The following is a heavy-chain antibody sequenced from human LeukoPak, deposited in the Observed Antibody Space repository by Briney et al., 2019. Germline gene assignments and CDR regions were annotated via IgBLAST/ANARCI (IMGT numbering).Heavy chain of an antibody. Sequence: PGGSLRLSCVASGFTFSSYGMSWVRQAPGKGLEWVSAISSNADRTYYVDSVKGRFTISRDNSKNTVYLQMNSLRAEDTALYYFAKESPCAAGGTARVYYFGSWGQGTPVTV. V-gene: IGHV3-23*01. CDR1: GFTFSSYG. CDR3: AKESPCAAGGTARVYYFGS. CDR2: ISSNADRT. D-gene: IGHD1-26*01. J-gene: IGHJ4*02.